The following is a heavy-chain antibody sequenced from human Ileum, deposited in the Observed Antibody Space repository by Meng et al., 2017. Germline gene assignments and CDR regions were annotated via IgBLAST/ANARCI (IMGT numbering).Heavy chain of an antibody. J-gene: IGHJ4*02. Sequence: QVQLGQSGAEVKKPGASGKVTCKASGGTFSGYTISWVRKAPGQGLEGMGRIIPILGIANYAQKFQGRVTITADKSTSTAYMELSSLRSEDTAVYYCARSSLGWPFLPFDYWGQGTLVTVSS. CDR1: GGTFSGYT. CDR2: IIPILGIA. CDR3: ARSSLGWPFLPFDY. D-gene: IGHD3-3*01. V-gene: IGHV1-69*02.